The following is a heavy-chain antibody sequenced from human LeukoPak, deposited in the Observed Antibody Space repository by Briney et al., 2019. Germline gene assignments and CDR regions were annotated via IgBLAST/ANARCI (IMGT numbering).Heavy chain of an antibody. V-gene: IGHV1-46*02. J-gene: IGHJ4*02. CDR3: ARDRRYNSGWGHFDY. CDR1: GYTFNSYY. D-gene: IGHD6-19*01. Sequence: ASVKVSCKASGYTFNSYYIHWVRQAPGQGLEWMGIINPSGGGTSYAQKFQGRVTMTRDTSTSTVYTELSSLRSEDTAVYYCARDRRYNSGWGHFDYWGQGTLVTVSS. CDR2: INPSGGGT.